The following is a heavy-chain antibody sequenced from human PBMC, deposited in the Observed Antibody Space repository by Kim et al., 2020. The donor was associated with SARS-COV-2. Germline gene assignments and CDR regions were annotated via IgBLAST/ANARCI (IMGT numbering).Heavy chain of an antibody. J-gene: IGHJ5*02. CDR3: ARGRTGWFDP. V-gene: IGHV1-3*01. Sequence: KFQGGVTLTRETSASTAYMELSSLRSEDTAVYYCARGRTGWFDPWGQGTLVTVSS.